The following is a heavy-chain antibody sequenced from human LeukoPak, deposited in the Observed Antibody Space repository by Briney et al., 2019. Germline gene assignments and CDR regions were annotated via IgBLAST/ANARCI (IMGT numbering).Heavy chain of an antibody. CDR2: IYYSGST. V-gene: IGHV4-39*01. CDR3: ASLTGTTIVGY. CDR1: GGSISSSSYY. D-gene: IGHD1-20*01. J-gene: IGHJ4*02. Sequence: SETLSLTCTVSGGSISSSSYYWGWIRQPPGKGLEWIGSIYYSGSTYYNPSLKSRVTISVDTSKNQFSLKLSSVTAADTAVYYCASLTGTTIVGYWGQGTLVTVSS.